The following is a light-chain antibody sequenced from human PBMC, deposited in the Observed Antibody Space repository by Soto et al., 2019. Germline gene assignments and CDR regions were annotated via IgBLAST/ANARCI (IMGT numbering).Light chain of an antibody. J-gene: IGKJ5*01. CDR1: QSVCSY. Sequence: RVLTGSQATPSLSPGARAILSCRASQSVCSYLVWYQQKPGQAPRLLIYDAYIRATGIQARFSGSGSGTDFTLTISSLEPEDFAIYYCQQRTDGLLNRFGQRTRLAIK. CDR2: DAY. CDR3: QQRTDGLLNR. V-gene: IGKV3-11*01.